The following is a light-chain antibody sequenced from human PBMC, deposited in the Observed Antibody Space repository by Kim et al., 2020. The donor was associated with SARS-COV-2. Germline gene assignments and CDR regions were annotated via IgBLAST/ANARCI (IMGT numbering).Light chain of an antibody. CDR3: CSYAGSSTNYV. CDR2: DVS. Sequence: QSVTISSTGTSSVVGGYNYVSWYQQHPGEAPTLMIYDVSKRPSGVPDRFSGSKSGNTASLTISGLQAEDEADYYCCSYAGSSTNYVFGTGTKVTVL. V-gene: IGLV2-11*01. CDR1: SSVVGGYNY. J-gene: IGLJ1*01.